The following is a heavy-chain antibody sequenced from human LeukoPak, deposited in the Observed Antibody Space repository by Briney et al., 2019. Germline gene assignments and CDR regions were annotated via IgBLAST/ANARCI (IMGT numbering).Heavy chain of an antibody. Sequence: GGSLRLSCAASGFTFSSYGMHWVRQAPGKGLEWVAFIRYDGSNKYYADSVKGRFTISRDNAKNSLYLQMNSLRAEDTAVYYCARTSVSGWYPGDDFDYWGQGTLVTVSS. D-gene: IGHD6-19*01. J-gene: IGHJ4*02. CDR2: IRYDGSNK. V-gene: IGHV3-30*02. CDR1: GFTFSSYG. CDR3: ARTSVSGWYPGDDFDY.